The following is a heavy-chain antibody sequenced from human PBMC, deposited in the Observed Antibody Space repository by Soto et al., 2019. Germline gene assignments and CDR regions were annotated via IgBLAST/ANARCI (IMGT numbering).Heavy chain of an antibody. Sequence: QVQLQESGPGLVKPSETLSLTCTVSGGSISSYYWSWIRQPAGKGLEWIGRIYTSGSTNYNPSLKSRVTMSVDTSMNQFSLKLSYVTAADTAVYYCARDDTIKWESPGWAGVSGMDVWGQGTTVTVSS. CDR3: ARDDTIKWESPGWAGVSGMDV. CDR1: GGSISSYY. J-gene: IGHJ6*02. V-gene: IGHV4-4*07. CDR2: IYTSGST. D-gene: IGHD1-26*01.